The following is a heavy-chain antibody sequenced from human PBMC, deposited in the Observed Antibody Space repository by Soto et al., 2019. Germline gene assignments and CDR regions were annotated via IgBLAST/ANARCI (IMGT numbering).Heavy chain of an antibody. CDR2: MNPNSGNT. Sequence: ASVKVSCKASGYTFTSYDINWVRQATGQGLEWMGWMNPNSGNTGYAQKFQGRVTMTRNTSISTAYMELSSLRSEDTAVYYCARAWGDFWSGYLHYMDVWGKGTTVTVSS. CDR1: GYTFTSYD. D-gene: IGHD3-3*01. CDR3: ARAWGDFWSGYLHYMDV. J-gene: IGHJ6*03. V-gene: IGHV1-8*01.